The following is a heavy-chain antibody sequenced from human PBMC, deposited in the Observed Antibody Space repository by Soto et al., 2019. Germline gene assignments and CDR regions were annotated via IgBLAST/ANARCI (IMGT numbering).Heavy chain of an antibody. D-gene: IGHD4-17*01. Sequence: QVQLVQSGAEVKKPGASVKVSCKASGYTFTSYGISWVRQAPGQGLEWMGWISAYNGNTNYAQKLQGRVTMTTDTATSTAHMELRSLRSDDTAVYSCVRDLGAVTVTANWFDSWGQGTLVTVSS. CDR1: GYTFTSYG. V-gene: IGHV1-18*01. CDR2: ISAYNGNT. CDR3: VRDLGAVTVTANWFDS. J-gene: IGHJ5*01.